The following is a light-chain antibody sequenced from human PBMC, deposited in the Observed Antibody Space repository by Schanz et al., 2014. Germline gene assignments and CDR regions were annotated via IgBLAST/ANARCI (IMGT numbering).Light chain of an antibody. V-gene: IGLV2-14*01. CDR1: ASDVGGYNY. CDR2: EVT. J-gene: IGLJ2*01. CDR3: CSYTSISTLV. Sequence: QSALTQPASVSGSPGQSITISCTGTASDVGGYNYVSWYQQYPGKAPKLVIYEVTKRPSGVSNRFSGSKSGNTASLTISGLQAEDEADYYCCSYTSISTLVFGGGTKLTVL.